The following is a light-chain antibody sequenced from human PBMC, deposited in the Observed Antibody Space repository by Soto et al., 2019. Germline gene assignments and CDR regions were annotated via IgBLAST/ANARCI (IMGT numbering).Light chain of an antibody. CDR2: DVS. CDR3: SSYTSSSISCV. V-gene: IGLV2-14*01. Sequence: QSVLTQPASVSASPGQSITISCTETSSDVGGYNYVSWYQQHPGKAPKLMIYDVSNRPSGVSNRFSGSKSGNTASLTISGLQAEDEADYYCSSYTSSSISCVFGTGTKV. J-gene: IGLJ1*01. CDR1: SSDVGGYNY.